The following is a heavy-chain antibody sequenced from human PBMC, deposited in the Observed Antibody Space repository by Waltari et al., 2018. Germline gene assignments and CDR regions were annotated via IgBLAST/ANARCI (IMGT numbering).Heavy chain of an antibody. CDR2: INPNSGGT. J-gene: IGHJ3*01. V-gene: IGHV1-2*05. Sequence: QVQLVQSGAEMKKRGDSVKVSCEASGYTFTGYFIHWVRQAPGQGLAWMGRINPNSGGTNYAQKFQGRVTLTRDKSINTAYMDLSRLTSDDTGMYYCATWRENAFDVWGQGTMVTVST. CDR1: GYTFTGYF. D-gene: IGHD1-1*01. CDR3: ATWRENAFDV.